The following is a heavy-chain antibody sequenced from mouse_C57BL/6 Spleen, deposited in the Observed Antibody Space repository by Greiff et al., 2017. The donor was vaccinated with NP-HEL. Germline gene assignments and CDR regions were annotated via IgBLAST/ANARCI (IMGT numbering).Heavy chain of an antibody. J-gene: IGHJ2*01. D-gene: IGHD4-1*01. CDR1: GYAFSSSW. CDR2: IYPGDGDP. CDR3: ARVDYNWAFDY. Sequence: VQLQQSGPELVKPGASVKISCKASGYAFSSSWMNWVKQRPGKGLEWIGRIYPGDGDPNYNGKFKGKATLTADKSSSTAYMQLSSLTSEDSAVYFCARVDYNWAFDYWGQGTTLTVSS. V-gene: IGHV1-82*01.